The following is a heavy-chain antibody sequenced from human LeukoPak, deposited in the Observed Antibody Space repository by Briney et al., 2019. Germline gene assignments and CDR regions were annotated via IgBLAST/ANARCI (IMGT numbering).Heavy chain of an antibody. D-gene: IGHD2-2*01. V-gene: IGHV4-31*03. Sequence: SQTLSLTCTVSGGSLSGGSYYWSWIRQHPEKGLEWIGYMLHSGDTYYNPSLESRVTISVDTSKSQFSLRLSSVTAADTAVYFCARDQRYCSTTSCHDAFDIWGQGTMVTVSS. CDR3: ARDQRYCSTTSCHDAFDI. J-gene: IGHJ3*02. CDR2: MLHSGDT. CDR1: GGSLSGGSYY.